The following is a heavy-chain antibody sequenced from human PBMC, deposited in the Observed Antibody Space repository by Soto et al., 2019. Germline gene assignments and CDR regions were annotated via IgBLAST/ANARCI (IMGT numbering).Heavy chain of an antibody. J-gene: IGHJ4*02. CDR1: GGSISSGDYY. CDR2: IYYSGST. V-gene: IGHV4-30-4*01. CDR3: ARSNYSDSSASGPITLLCDY. D-gene: IGHD3-22*01. Sequence: SETLSLTCTVSGGSISSGDYYWSWISQPPGKGLEWIGYIYYSGSTYYNPSLKSRVTISVDTSKNQFSLKLSSVTAADTAVYYCARSNYSDSSASGPITLLCDYWGQGPLVTVSS.